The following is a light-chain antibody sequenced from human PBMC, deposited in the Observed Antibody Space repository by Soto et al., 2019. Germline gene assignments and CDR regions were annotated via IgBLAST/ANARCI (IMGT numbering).Light chain of an antibody. V-gene: IGKV1-39*01. J-gene: IGKJ4*01. CDR1: QTISSY. CDR2: AAS. Sequence: DIQMTQSPSSLSASLGDRVTITCRASQTISSYLNWYQQRPGKAPKLLIYAASSLQSGVPSRFSGSGSGTDFSLTISDLKTEDFASYYCQQSFSNTLTFGGGTKVDIK. CDR3: QQSFSNTLT.